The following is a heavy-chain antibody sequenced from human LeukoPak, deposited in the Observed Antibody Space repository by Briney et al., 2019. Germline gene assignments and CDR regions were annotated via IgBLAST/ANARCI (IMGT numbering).Heavy chain of an antibody. J-gene: IGHJ4*02. CDR3: AKGSYYDSSGSFYFDY. Sequence: GGSLRLSCAASGFTFSSYWMSWVRQAPGKGLEWVSGISGSGDNTYYADSVKGRFTISRDNSKNTLYVQVKSLGTEDTAAYYCAKGSYYDSSGSFYFDYWGQGTLVTVSS. V-gene: IGHV3-23*01. D-gene: IGHD3-22*01. CDR2: ISGSGDNT. CDR1: GFTFSSYW.